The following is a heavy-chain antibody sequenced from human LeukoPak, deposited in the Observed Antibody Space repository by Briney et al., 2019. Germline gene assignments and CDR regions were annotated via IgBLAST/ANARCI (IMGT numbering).Heavy chain of an antibody. J-gene: IGHJ3*02. CDR1: GFTFSSYG. D-gene: IGHD6-13*01. Sequence: PGGSLRLSCAASGFTFSSYGMHWVRQAPGKGLEWVAFIRYDGSNKYYADSVKGRFTISRDNSKNTLYLQMNSLRAEDTAVYYCAKDRGSSWYTAFDIWGQGTMVTVSS. CDR3: AKDRGSSWYTAFDI. CDR2: IRYDGSNK. V-gene: IGHV3-30*02.